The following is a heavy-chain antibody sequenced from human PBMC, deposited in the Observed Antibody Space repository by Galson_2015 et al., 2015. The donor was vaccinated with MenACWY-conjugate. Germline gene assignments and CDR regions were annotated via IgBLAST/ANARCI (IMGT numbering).Heavy chain of an antibody. V-gene: IGHV3-30*03. J-gene: IGHJ3*01. D-gene: IGHD2-15*01. Sequence: SLRLSCAASRFTFSTYGMHWVRQAPGLGLEWVATISYHGVNEYYADSVKGRFTISRDNSKKTTYLQMSSLRAEDTAVYFCARAADGVMVLPDDVFDLLGQGTMFTVSS. CDR1: RFTFSTYG. CDR3: ARAADGVMVLPDDVFDL. CDR2: ISYHGVNE.